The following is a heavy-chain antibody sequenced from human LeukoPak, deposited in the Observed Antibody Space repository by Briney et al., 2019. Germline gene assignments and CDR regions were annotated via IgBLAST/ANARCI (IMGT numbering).Heavy chain of an antibody. CDR1: GYTFTGYY. D-gene: IGHD2/OR15-2a*01. CDR3: ARGGYSTTWGVSDY. V-gene: IGHV1-2*02. J-gene: IGHJ4*02. Sequence: ASVKVSCKASGYTFTGYYLHWVQQAPGQGLEWVGWINPNSGGTSSAQKFQGRVTMTRDTSLSTAYMELSRLGSDDTAISYCARGGYSTTWGVSDYWGQGTLVTVSS. CDR2: INPNSGGT.